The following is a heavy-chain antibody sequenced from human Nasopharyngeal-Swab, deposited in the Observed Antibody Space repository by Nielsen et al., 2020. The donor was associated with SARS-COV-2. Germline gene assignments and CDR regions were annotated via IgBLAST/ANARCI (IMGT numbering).Heavy chain of an antibody. V-gene: IGHV3-48*02. CDR2: ISSSSSII. CDR3: ARRDTGGMDV. J-gene: IGHJ6*02. CDR1: GFTFSSYS. D-gene: IGHD5-18*01. Sequence: GESLKISCAASGFTFSSYSMNWVRQAPGKGLEWVSYISSSSSIIYYADSVKGRFTISRDNAKNSLYLQMNSLRDEDTAVYYCARRDTGGMDVWGQGTTVTVSS.